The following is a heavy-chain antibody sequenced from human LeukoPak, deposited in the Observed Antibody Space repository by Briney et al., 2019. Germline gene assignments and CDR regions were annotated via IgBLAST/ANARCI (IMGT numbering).Heavy chain of an antibody. CDR3: AKDIDSDYDPDLDY. Sequence: PGGSLRLSCAASGFTFSSYWMHWVRQAPGKGLVWVSRINSDGSSTSYADSVKGRFTISRDNAKNTLYLQMNSLRAEDTALYYCAKDIDSDYDPDLDYWGQGTLVTVSS. V-gene: IGHV3-74*01. CDR1: GFTFSSYW. D-gene: IGHD5-12*01. CDR2: INSDGSST. J-gene: IGHJ4*02.